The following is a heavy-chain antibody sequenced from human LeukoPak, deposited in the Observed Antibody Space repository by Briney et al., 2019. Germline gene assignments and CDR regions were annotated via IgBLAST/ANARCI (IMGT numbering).Heavy chain of an antibody. V-gene: IGHV3-23*01. CDR2: ISGSGGGT. CDR1: GFTFSSYA. CDR3: AKGLYFWSGYYTEDPFDY. D-gene: IGHD3-3*01. J-gene: IGHJ4*02. Sequence: GGSLRLSCAASGFTFSSYAMSWVRQAPGKGLEWVSAISGSGGGTYYADSVKGRFTISRDNSKNTLYLQMNSLRAEDTAVYYCAKGLYFWSGYYTEDPFDYWGQGTLVTVSS.